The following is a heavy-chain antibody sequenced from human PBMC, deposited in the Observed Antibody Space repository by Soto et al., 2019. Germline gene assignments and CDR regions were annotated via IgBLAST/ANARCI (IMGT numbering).Heavy chain of an antibody. CDR2: INPNSGGT. V-gene: IGHV1-2*02. CDR1: GYTFTRYY. J-gene: IGHJ5*02. Sequence: QVPLVQSGAEVKKPGASVKVSCKASGYTFTRYYMHWVRQAPGQGLEWMGWINPNSGGTNYAQKFQGRVTMTRDPSISTAYMELSRRRSDDTAVYYCARDRDPAPQVVAATFNNWFDPWGQGTLVTVSS. D-gene: IGHD2-15*01. CDR3: ARDRDPAPQVVAATFNNWFDP.